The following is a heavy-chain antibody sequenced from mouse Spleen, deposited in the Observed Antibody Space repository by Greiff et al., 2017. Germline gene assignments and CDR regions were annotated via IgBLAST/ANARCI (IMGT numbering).Heavy chain of an antibody. CDR2: INYDGSST. J-gene: IGHJ4*01. CDR1: GFTFSDYY. V-gene: IGHV5-16*01. D-gene: IGHD1-1*01. CDR3: ARDQDYDGSYDAMDY. Sequence: EVKLVESEGGLVQPGSSMKLSCTASGFTFSDYYMAWVRQVPEKGLEWVANINYDGSSTYYLDSLKSRFIISRDNAKNILYLQMSSLKSEDTATYYCARDQDYDGSYDAMDYWGQGTSVTVSS.